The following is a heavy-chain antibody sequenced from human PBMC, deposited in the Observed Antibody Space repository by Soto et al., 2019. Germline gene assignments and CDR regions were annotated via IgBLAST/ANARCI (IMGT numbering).Heavy chain of an antibody. V-gene: IGHV1-69*13. Sequence: SVKVSCKASGGTFSSYAISWVRQAPGQGLEWMGGITPIFGTANYAQKFQGRVTITADESTSTAYMELSSLRSEDTAVYYCARESGYSSSWSYWGQGTLVTVSS. J-gene: IGHJ4*02. CDR2: ITPIFGTA. CDR3: ARESGYSSSWSY. D-gene: IGHD6-13*01. CDR1: GGTFSSYA.